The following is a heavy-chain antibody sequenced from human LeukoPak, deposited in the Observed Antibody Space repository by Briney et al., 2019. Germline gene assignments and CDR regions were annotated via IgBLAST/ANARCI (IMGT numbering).Heavy chain of an antibody. D-gene: IGHD3-16*02. V-gene: IGHV4-34*01. CDR1: GGSFSGYY. Sequence: SETLSLTCAVYGGSFSGYYWSWIRQPPGKGLEWIGEINHSGSTNYNPSLKSRVTISVDTSKNQFSLKLSSVTAADTAVYYCAGGGPANDYVWGSYRSYDYWGQGTLVTVSS. CDR2: INHSGST. J-gene: IGHJ4*02. CDR3: AGGGPANDYVWGSYRSYDY.